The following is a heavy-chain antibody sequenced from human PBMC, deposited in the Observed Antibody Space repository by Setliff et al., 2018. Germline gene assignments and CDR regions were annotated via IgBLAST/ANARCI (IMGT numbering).Heavy chain of an antibody. J-gene: IGHJ3*02. CDR2: VYHNENT. CDR3: ARTPRGGNSAFDI. CDR1: GASITSNNW. D-gene: IGHD2-21*02. V-gene: IGHV4-4*02. Sequence: PSETLSLTCAVSGASITSNNWWSWVRQPPGMRLEWIGEVYHNENTNYNASLKSRVTISVDRFKDQFSLRLTSVTAADTVVYYCARTPRGGNSAFDIWGQGTMVTVS.